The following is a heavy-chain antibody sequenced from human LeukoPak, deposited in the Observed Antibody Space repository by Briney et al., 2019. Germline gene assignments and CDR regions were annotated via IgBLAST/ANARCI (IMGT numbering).Heavy chain of an antibody. Sequence: ASVKVSCKASGGTFSSYAISWVRQAPGQGLEWMGRIIPILGIANYAQKFQGRVTITADKSTSTAYMELSSLRSVDTAVYYCAGSVTTSYYYYGMDVWGQGTTVTVSS. CDR2: IIPILGIA. CDR3: AGSVTTSYYYYGMDV. J-gene: IGHJ6*02. V-gene: IGHV1-69*04. CDR1: GGTFSSYA. D-gene: IGHD4-17*01.